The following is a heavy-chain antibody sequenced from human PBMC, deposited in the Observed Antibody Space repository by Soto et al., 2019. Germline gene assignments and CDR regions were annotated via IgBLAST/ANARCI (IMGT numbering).Heavy chain of an antibody. CDR3: ARVHRGYSYGPNDY. CDR1: GFTFSSYG. V-gene: IGHV3-33*01. CDR2: IWYDGSNK. Sequence: GGSLRLSCAASGFTFSSYGMHWVRQAPGKGLEWVAVIWYDGSNKYYADSVKGRFTISRDNSKNTLYLQMNSLRAEDTAVYYCARVHRGYSYGPNDYWGQGTLVTISS. D-gene: IGHD5-18*01. J-gene: IGHJ4*02.